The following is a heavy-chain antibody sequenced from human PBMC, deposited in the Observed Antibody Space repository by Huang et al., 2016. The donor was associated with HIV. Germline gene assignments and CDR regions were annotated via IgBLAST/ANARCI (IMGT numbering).Heavy chain of an antibody. Sequence: QVQLVESGGGVVQPGRSLRLSCAASGFIFSNYGMNWVRQDPGKGLEWVVLISYDGSNKYYTDSVKGRFSISRDNSKITLYLQMNSLRAEDTAVYYCALKGDSSGWEYFRHWGQGTLVTVSS. V-gene: IGHV3-30*03. J-gene: IGHJ1*01. D-gene: IGHD6-19*01. CDR2: ISYDGSNK. CDR1: GFIFSNYG. CDR3: ALKGDSSGWEYFRH.